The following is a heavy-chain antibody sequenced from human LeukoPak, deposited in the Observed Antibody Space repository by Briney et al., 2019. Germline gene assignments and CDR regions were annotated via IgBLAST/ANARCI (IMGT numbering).Heavy chain of an antibody. CDR2: IIPIFDTE. V-gene: IGHV1-69*06. Sequence: SVKVSCKASGGTFSSYAISWVRQAPGQGLEWMGGIIPIFDTENYAQKYQGRVTITADKSTSTAYMELSSLRSEDTAVYYCARGPYYDILTGYYDYFFYYYMDVWGKGTTVTVSS. CDR3: ARGPYYDILTGYYDYFFYYYMDV. D-gene: IGHD3-9*01. J-gene: IGHJ6*03. CDR1: GGTFSSYA.